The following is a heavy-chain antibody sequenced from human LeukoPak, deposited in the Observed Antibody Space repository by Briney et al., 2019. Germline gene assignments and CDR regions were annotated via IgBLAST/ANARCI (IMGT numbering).Heavy chain of an antibody. CDR2: ISAYNGNT. Sequence: ASVKVSCKASGYTFTSYGISWVRQAPGQGLEWMGWISAYNGNTNYAQKLQGRVTMTTDTSTSTAYMELRSLRSDDTAVYYCAGFAGGYYGSGSYYNSPNDYWGQGTLVTVSS. J-gene: IGHJ4*02. V-gene: IGHV1-18*01. D-gene: IGHD3-10*01. CDR1: GYTFTSYG. CDR3: AGFAGGYYGSGSYYNSPNDY.